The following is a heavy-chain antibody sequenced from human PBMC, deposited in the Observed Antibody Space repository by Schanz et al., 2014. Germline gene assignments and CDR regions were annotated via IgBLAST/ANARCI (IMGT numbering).Heavy chain of an antibody. CDR1: GFIVSSTY. J-gene: IGHJ1*01. D-gene: IGHD2-21*01. V-gene: IGHV3-66*01. Sequence: EVQLVESGGDLVQPGGSQRLSCAASGFIVSSTYMTWVRQAPGKGLEWVSIIYSGVSTYYADSVKGRFTISRDNSKNTVYLQMNSLRVDDTAVYYCAREFVNWGQGTLVTVSS. CDR3: AREFVN. CDR2: IYSGVST.